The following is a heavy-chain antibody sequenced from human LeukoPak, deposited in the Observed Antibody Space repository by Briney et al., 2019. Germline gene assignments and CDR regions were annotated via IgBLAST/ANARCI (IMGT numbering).Heavy chain of an antibody. CDR1: GFTFSDYY. D-gene: IGHD3-3*01. Sequence: GSLRLSCAAPGFTFSDYYMSWIRQAPGEGLEWGSYISSSGSTIYYADPVKGRFTISRDNAKNSLYLQMNSLRAEDTAVYYCARDMDDFWSGYSPYWGQGTLVTVSS. CDR3: ARDMDDFWSGYSPY. V-gene: IGHV3-11*01. CDR2: ISSSGSTI. J-gene: IGHJ4*02.